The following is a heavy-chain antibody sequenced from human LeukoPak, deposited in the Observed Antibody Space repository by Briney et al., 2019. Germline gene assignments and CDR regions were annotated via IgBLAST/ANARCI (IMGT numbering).Heavy chain of an antibody. J-gene: IGHJ4*02. CDR2: IKSKTDGRTT. CDR1: GFTFTNAW. V-gene: IGHV3-15*01. Sequence: PGGSVRLSCTASGFTFTNAWMSWVRQAPGKGLEWVGRIKSKTDGRTTDYAAPVKGRFTISRDDSKNTLYLQMNSLKTEDTAVYYCSPDLDYWGQGTLVIASS. CDR3: SPDLDY.